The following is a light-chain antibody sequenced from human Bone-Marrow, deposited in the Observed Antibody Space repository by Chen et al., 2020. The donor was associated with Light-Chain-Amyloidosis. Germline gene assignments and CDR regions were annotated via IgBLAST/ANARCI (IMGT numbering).Light chain of an antibody. J-gene: IGLJ3*02. CDR1: NIGTTS. CDR2: DDS. CDR3: HVWDRSSDRPV. V-gene: IGLV3-21*02. Sequence: SYVLTQTFSVSVAPGQTAKLACGVNNIGTTSVNWYQRTPGQAPPLVHYDDSYRPSGIPERLSGSNSGNTATLTTSSVEAGDEADYYCHVWDRSSDRPVFGGGTKLTVL.